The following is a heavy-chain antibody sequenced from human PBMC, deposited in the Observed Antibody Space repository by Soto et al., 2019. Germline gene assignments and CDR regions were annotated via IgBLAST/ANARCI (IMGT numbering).Heavy chain of an antibody. CDR3: ARSPRSIAAGGIDY. J-gene: IGHJ4*02. V-gene: IGHV4-4*02. CDR1: GGSISSSNL. D-gene: IGHD6-13*01. CDR2: IYHGGST. Sequence: QVQLQESGPGLVKPSGTLSLTCAVSGGSISSSNLWTWVRQPPGKGLEWIGEIYHGGSTNYNPSPKSRVPISVDKSKNQFSLRLSSVTAADTAVYYCARSPRSIAAGGIDYWGQGILVTVSS.